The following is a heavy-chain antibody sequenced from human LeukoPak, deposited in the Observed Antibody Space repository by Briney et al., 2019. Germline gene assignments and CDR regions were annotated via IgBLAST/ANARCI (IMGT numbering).Heavy chain of an antibody. V-gene: IGHV4-34*01. J-gene: IGHJ5*02. CDR3: ARHRIVITMLGVHRWFDP. Sequence: SETLSLTCAVYGGSFSGDYWSWIRQPPGKGLEWIGDINRSGRAVYNTSLKSRVIISVDTSKNQFSLKVNSVTAADTAVYYCARHRIVITMLGVHRWFDPWGQGTLVAVSS. CDR2: INRSGRA. CDR1: GGSFSGDY. D-gene: IGHD3-3*01.